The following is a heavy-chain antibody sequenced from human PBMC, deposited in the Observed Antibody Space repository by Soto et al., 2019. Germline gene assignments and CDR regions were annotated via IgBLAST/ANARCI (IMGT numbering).Heavy chain of an antibody. CDR1: GFTFSSYW. CDR3: ASDHGSTDAFDI. CDR2: INSDGSST. J-gene: IGHJ3*02. V-gene: IGHV3-74*01. Sequence: GGSLRLSCAASGFTFSSYWMHWVRQAPGKGLVWVSRINSDGSSTSYADSVKGRFTISGDNAKNTLYLQMNSLRAEDTAVYYCASDHGSTDAFDIWGQGTMVTVSS. D-gene: IGHD5-12*01.